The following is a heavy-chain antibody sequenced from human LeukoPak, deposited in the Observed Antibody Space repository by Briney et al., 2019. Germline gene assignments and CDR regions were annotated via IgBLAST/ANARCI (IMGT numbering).Heavy chain of an antibody. Sequence: SETLSLTCTVSGGSISRYYWSWIRQPPGKGLEGIGYIYYSGSTNYNHPLKSRVTISVDTSKNQFSLKLNSVTAADAAVYYCARDPRGGTSRDNWFDPWGQGTLVTVSS. D-gene: IGHD1-1*01. V-gene: IGHV4-59*01. CDR3: ARDPRGGTSRDNWFDP. CDR1: GGSISRYY. J-gene: IGHJ5*02. CDR2: IYYSGST.